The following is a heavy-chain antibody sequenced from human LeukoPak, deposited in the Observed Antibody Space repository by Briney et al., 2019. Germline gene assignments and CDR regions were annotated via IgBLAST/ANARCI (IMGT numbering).Heavy chain of an antibody. CDR1: GFTFDDYA. D-gene: IGHD3-10*01. CDR2: ISWNSGTI. CDR3: ARDLETGSGPPGVINL. J-gene: IGHJ4*02. Sequence: PGGSLRLSCAASGFTFDDYAMHWVRQAPGKGLEWVSSISWNSGTIGYADSAKGRFTISRDNAKNTLYLQMNSLRAEDTAVYYCARDLETGSGPPGVINLWGQGTLVTVSS. V-gene: IGHV3-9*01.